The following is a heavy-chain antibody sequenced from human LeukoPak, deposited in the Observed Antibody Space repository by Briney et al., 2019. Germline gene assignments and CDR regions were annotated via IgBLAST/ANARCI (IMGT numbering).Heavy chain of an antibody. J-gene: IGHJ3*02. D-gene: IGHD3-22*01. V-gene: IGHV4-34*01. Sequence: SETLSLTCAVYGGSFSGYYWSWIRQPPGKGLEWVGEINHSGSTNYNPSLKSRVTISVDTSKNQFSLKLSSVTAADTAVYYCARDPDYYDSSGYYYVDAFDIWGQGTMVTVSS. CDR3: ARDPDYYDSSGYYYVDAFDI. CDR1: GGSFSGYY. CDR2: INHSGST.